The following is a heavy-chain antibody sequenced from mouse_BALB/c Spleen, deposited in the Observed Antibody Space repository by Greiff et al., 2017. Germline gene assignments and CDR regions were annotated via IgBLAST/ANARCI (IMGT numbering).Heavy chain of an antibody. CDR3: ARQNYYGSSFLPAC. V-gene: IGHV5-12-1*01. CDR2: ISSGGGST. D-gene: IGHD1-1*01. CDR1: GFAFSSYD. Sequence: EVKLVESGGGLVKPGGSLKLSCAASGFAFSSYDMSWVRQTPEKRLEWVAYISSGGGSTYYPDTVKGRFTISRDNAKNTLYLQMSSLKSEDTAMYYCARQNYYGSSFLPACWGQGTLVTVSA. J-gene: IGHJ3*01.